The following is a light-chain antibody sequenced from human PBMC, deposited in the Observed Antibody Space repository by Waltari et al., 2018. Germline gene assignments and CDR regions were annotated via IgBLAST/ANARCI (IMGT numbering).Light chain of an antibody. V-gene: IGKV1-5*03. CDR1: QSISSW. CDR2: KAS. Sequence: DIQMPQSPSTLSASVGARVTIPCRASQSISSWLAWYQQKPGKAPKLLIYKASSLESGVPSRFSGSGSGTEFTLTISSLQPDDFATYYCQQYNSYSGTFGQGTKVEIK. J-gene: IGKJ1*01. CDR3: QQYNSYSGT.